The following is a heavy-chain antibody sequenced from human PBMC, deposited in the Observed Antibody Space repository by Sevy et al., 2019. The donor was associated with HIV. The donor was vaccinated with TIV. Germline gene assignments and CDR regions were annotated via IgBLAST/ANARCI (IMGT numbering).Heavy chain of an antibody. CDR3: AGWGGGAFHI. CDR1: GDSISTSGYS. J-gene: IGHJ3*02. V-gene: IGHV4-30-2*01. CDR2: MYYSGSH. Sequence: SETLSLTCGVSGDSISTSGYSWSWIRQPPGKGLEWTGYMYYSGSHFYNPSLQSRVTISFDTSKMQLSLKLTSMTAADTAVYYCAGWGGGAFHIWGQGTMVTVSS. D-gene: IGHD7-27*01.